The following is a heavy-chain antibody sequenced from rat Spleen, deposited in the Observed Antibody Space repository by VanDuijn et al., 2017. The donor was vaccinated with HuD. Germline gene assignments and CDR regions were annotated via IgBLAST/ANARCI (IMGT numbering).Heavy chain of an antibody. J-gene: IGHJ1*01. D-gene: IGHD3-1*01. CDR3: ARHAHWYFDF. CDR1: GFTFSNYY. V-gene: IGHV5-25*01. CDR2: ISTGGGNT. Sequence: EVQLVESGGGLVQPGRSMKLSCAASGFTFSNYYMAWVRQAPTKGLEWVASISTGGGNTYYRDSVKGRFTISRDNAKSTLYLQMDSLRSEDTATYYCARHAHWYFDFWGPGTMVTVSS.